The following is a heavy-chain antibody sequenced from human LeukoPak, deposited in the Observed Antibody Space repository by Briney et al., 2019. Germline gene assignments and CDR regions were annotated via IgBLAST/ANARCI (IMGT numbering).Heavy chain of an antibody. Sequence: SETLSLTCTVSGGSIRSYYWNWIRQPAGKRLEWIRRFFLSGTTNYNPSLKSRVTMSVDTSKNQFSFKLSSVTAADTAVYYCARDGGDYAFFDYWGQGTLVTVSS. CDR1: GGSIRSYY. CDR3: ARDGGDYAFFDY. J-gene: IGHJ4*02. CDR2: FFLSGTT. D-gene: IGHD4-17*01. V-gene: IGHV4-4*07.